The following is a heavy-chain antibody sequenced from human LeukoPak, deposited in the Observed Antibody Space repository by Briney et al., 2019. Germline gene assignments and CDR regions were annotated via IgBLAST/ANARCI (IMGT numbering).Heavy chain of an antibody. CDR2: ISSSSSYI. CDR1: GFTFSSYS. D-gene: IGHD4-17*01. J-gene: IGHJ4*02. CDR3: ARAHDYGDLRTMDY. Sequence: GGSLRPSCAASGFTFSSYSMNWVRQAPGKGLEWVSSISSSSSYIYYADSVKGRFTISRDNAKNSLYLQMNSLRAEDTAVYYCARAHDYGDLRTMDYWGQGTLVTVSS. V-gene: IGHV3-21*01.